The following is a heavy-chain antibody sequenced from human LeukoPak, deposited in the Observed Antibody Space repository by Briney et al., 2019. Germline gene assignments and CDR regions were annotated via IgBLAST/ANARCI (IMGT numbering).Heavy chain of an antibody. V-gene: IGHV3-23*01. Sequence: GGSLRLSCSASGFTFSRFAMTWVRQLPGKGLQWVSTISGNGQKTYYGDSVTGRFSVSRDNSNNILFLQMDSPRADDSALYHCAKDANYYDSSAFFIPFDSWGQGTLVTVSS. J-gene: IGHJ4*02. CDR1: GFTFSRFA. CDR2: ISGNGQKT. D-gene: IGHD3-22*01. CDR3: AKDANYYDSSAFFIPFDS.